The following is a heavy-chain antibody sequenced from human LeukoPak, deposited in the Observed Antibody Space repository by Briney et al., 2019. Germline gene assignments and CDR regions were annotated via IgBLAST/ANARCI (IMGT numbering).Heavy chain of an antibody. CDR3: ARERLELAAGLQKPFDP. CDR1: GYTFTSYG. V-gene: IGHV1-18*01. Sequence: ASVKVSCKASGYTFTSYGISWVRQAPGQGLEWMGWISAYNGNTNYAQKLQGRVTMTTDTSTSTAYMELRSLRSDDTAVYYCARERLELAAGLQKPFDPWGQGTLVTVSS. D-gene: IGHD5-24*01. J-gene: IGHJ5*02. CDR2: ISAYNGNT.